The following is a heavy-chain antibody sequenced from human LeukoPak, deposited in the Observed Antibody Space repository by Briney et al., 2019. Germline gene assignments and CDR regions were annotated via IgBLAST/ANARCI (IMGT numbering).Heavy chain of an antibody. CDR3: ALRVVYASGFDY. J-gene: IGHJ4*02. V-gene: IGHV3-23*01. CDR1: GFTFSSYA. Sequence: TGGYLRLSCAASGFTFSSYAMSWVRQAPGQGLEWVSAISGSGGSTYYADSVKGRFTISRDNSKNTLYLQMNSLRAEDTAVYYCALRVVYASGFDYRGQGTLVTVSS. CDR2: ISGSGGST. D-gene: IGHD2-8*02.